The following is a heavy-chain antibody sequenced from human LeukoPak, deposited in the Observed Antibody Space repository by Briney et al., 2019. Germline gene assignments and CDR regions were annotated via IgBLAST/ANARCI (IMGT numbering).Heavy chain of an antibody. V-gene: IGHV3-20*04. CDR3: ARAPQTGCYDSSGYKLPDY. J-gene: IGHJ4*02. CDR2: INWNGGST. CDR1: GFTFDNYG. D-gene: IGHD3-22*01. Sequence: GGSLRLSCAASGFTFDNYGMNWVRQAPGKGLEWVSGINWNGGSTGYADSVKGRFTISRDNAKNSLYLQMNSLRAEDTALYYCARAPQTGCYDSSGYKLPDYWGQGTLVTVSS.